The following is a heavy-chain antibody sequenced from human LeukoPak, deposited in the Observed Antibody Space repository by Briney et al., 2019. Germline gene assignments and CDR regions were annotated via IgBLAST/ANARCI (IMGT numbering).Heavy chain of an antibody. CDR1: GFTFSSYS. CDR3: ARGRRDSGYDYLYYFDY. CDR2: ISSSSYI. J-gene: IGHJ4*02. V-gene: IGHV3-21*01. D-gene: IGHD5-12*01. Sequence: PGGSLRLSCAASGFTFSSYSMNWVRQAPGKGLEWVSSISSSSYIYYAGSVKGRFTISRDNAKNSLYLQMNSLRAEDTAVYYCARGRRDSGYDYLYYFDYWGQGTLVTVSS.